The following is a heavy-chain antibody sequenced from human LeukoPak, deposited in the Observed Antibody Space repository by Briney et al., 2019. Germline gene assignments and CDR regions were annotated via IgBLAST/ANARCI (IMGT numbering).Heavy chain of an antibody. D-gene: IGHD6-6*01. CDR1: GYSFTNYW. J-gene: IGHJ4*02. CDR2: IYPGDSDT. Sequence: GESLKISCKGSGYSFTNYWIGWVRQMPGKGLEWMGIIYPGDSDTRYSPSFQGQVTISADESISTAYLQWSSLKASDTAMYYCARLRNIAARPRGNFDYWGQGTLVTVSS. V-gene: IGHV5-51*01. CDR3: ARLRNIAARPRGNFDY.